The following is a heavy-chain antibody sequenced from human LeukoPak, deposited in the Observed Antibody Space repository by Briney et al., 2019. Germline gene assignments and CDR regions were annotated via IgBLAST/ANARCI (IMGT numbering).Heavy chain of an antibody. J-gene: IGHJ4*02. V-gene: IGHV1-2*02. CDR2: INPHTGGT. Sequence: ASVKVSCKASGYTFTSYYIHWVRQAPGQGLEWMGWINPHTGGTNYAQKFQGRVTMTRDTSISTAYMELSRLRSDDTAMYYCGRGGYYYDSSGSEGNFDYWGQGTLVTVSS. CDR1: GYTFTSYY. CDR3: GRGGYYYDSSGSEGNFDY. D-gene: IGHD3-22*01.